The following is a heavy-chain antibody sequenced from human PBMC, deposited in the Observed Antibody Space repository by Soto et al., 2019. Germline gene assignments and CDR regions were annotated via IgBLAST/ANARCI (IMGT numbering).Heavy chain of an antibody. CDR1: GFPFNTYA. CDR2: TSIGGNT. D-gene: IGHD2-21*01. V-gene: IGHV3-23*01. Sequence: GGSLRLSCEASGFPFNTYAMAWFRQVPGMGLEWVSTTSIGGNTDLAESVRGRFTVSRDNSKNTLYLQMTNLGVEDAAIYFCARDLRPGLIVPTKSGFDPWGQGTRVTVSS. CDR3: ARDLRPGLIVPTKSGFDP. J-gene: IGHJ5*02.